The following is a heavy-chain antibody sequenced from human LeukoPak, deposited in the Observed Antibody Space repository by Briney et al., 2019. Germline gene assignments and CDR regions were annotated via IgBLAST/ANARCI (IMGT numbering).Heavy chain of an antibody. CDR3: AKTGRPNNSGWYRWFDP. CDR1: GDSISTYY. V-gene: IGHV4-4*09. D-gene: IGHD6-19*01. J-gene: IGHJ5*02. Sequence: PSDTLSLTCTVSGDSISTYYWSWIRQPPGKGLEWIGCICNSGGTNYNPSLKSRVTISVDTSKNQFSLNLSSVTAADTAVYYCAKTGRPNNSGWYRWFDPWGQGTLVTVPS. CDR2: ICNSGGT.